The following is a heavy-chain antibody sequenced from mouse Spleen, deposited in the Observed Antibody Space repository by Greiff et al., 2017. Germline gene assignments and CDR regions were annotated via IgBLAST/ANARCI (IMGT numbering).Heavy chain of an antibody. CDR2: IDPENGDT. J-gene: IGHJ4*01. CDR1: GFNIKDDY. CDR3: TQLPDAMDY. D-gene: IGHD2-1*01. V-gene: IGHV14-4*01. Sequence: VHVKQSGAELVRPGASVKLSCTASGFNIKDDYMHWVKQRPEQGLEWIGWIDPENGDTEYASKFQGKATITADTSSNTAYLQLSSLTSEDTAVYYCTQLPDAMDYWGQGTSVTVSS.